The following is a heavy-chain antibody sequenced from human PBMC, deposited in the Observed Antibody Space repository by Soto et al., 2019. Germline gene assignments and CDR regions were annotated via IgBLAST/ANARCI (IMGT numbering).Heavy chain of an antibody. CDR3: ARGGYDSSGYYYGGEY. Sequence: EVQLVESGGGLIQPGGSLRLSCAASGFTFSSYDMHWVRQPTGKGLEWVSAIGTAGDTYYADSVKGRFTISRDNSKNTLYLQMNSLRAEDTAVYYCARGGYDSSGYYYGGEYWGQGTLVTVSS. D-gene: IGHD3-22*01. CDR1: GFTFSSYD. V-gene: IGHV3-13*01. J-gene: IGHJ4*02. CDR2: IGTAGDT.